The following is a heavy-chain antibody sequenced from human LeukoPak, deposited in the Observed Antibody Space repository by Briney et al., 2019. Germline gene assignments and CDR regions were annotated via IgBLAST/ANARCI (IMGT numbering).Heavy chain of an antibody. Sequence: PSETLSLTCAVYGGSFSGYYWSWIRQPPGKGLEWIGEINHSGSTNYNPSLKSRVTISVDTSKSQFSLKLSSVTAADTAVYYCARERIAVAGTDYWGQGTLVTVSS. CDR1: GGSFSGYY. CDR3: ARERIAVAGTDY. J-gene: IGHJ4*02. CDR2: INHSGST. D-gene: IGHD6-19*01. V-gene: IGHV4-34*01.